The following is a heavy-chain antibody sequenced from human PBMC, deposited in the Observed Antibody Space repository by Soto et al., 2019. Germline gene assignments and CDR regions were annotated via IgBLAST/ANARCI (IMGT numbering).Heavy chain of an antibody. Sequence: TDTLSLTCTVSGCSISSSSYYWGWIRQPPGKGLEWIGSIYYSGSTYYNPSLKSRVTISVDTSKNQFSLKLNSVTAADTAVYYCARLRDVLGIIDYWGQGTLVTVSS. V-gene: IGHV4-39*01. CDR3: ARLRDVLGIIDY. CDR1: GCSISSSSYY. D-gene: IGHD3-16*01. CDR2: IYYSGST. J-gene: IGHJ4*02.